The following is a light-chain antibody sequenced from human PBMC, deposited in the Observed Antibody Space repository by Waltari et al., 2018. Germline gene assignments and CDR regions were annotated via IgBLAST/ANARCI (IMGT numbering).Light chain of an antibody. CDR2: GAS. CDR3: QQYNDWPRWT. CDR1: PSVGNN. Sequence: EVVMTQSPATLSVSPGEGATLSCRASPSVGNNVVWFQQRPGQAPRLLISGASTRATGIPARFSGSGSGTEFTLTISSLQSEDFVIYYCQQYNDWPRWTFGQGTKVGIK. V-gene: IGKV3-15*01. J-gene: IGKJ1*01.